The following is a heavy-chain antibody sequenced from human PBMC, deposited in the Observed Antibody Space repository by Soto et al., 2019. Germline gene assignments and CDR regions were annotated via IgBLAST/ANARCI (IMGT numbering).Heavy chain of an antibody. CDR1: GGSFSGYY. J-gene: IGHJ6*03. D-gene: IGHD6-13*01. CDR2: INHSGST. Sequence: QVQLQQWGAGLLKPSETLSLTCAVYGGSFSGYYWSWIRQPPGKGLEWIGEINHSGSTNYNPSLKSRVTISVDTSKNQFSLKLSSVTAADTAVYYCARGGNIGIAAAGFGFYYYYMDVWGKGTTVTVSS. V-gene: IGHV4-34*01. CDR3: ARGGNIGIAAAGFGFYYYYMDV.